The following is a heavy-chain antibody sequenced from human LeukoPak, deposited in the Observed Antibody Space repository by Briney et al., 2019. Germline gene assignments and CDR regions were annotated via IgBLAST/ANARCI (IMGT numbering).Heavy chain of an antibody. D-gene: IGHD6-19*01. CDR3: ARWSYSSDWYFGTFDI. CDR2: ISAYNGNT. J-gene: IGHJ3*02. CDR1: GYTFTSYG. Sequence: ASVKVSCKASGYTFTSYGISWVRQAPGQGLEWMGWISAYNGNTNYAQNLQGRVTMTTDTSTSTAYMELRSLRSGDTAVYYCARWSYSSDWYFGTFDIWGQGTTVTISS. V-gene: IGHV1-18*01.